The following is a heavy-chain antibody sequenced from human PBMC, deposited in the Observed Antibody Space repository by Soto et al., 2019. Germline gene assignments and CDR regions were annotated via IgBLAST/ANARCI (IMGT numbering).Heavy chain of an antibody. Sequence: ASVKVSCKVSGYTLTELSMHWVRQAPGEGLEWMGGFDPEDGETIYAQKFQGRVTMTEDTSTDTAYMELSSLRSEDTAVYYCATNGNYYDSSGFNNWFDPWGQGTLVTVSS. V-gene: IGHV1-24*01. J-gene: IGHJ5*02. D-gene: IGHD3-22*01. CDR1: GYTLTELS. CDR2: FDPEDGET. CDR3: ATNGNYYDSSGFNNWFDP.